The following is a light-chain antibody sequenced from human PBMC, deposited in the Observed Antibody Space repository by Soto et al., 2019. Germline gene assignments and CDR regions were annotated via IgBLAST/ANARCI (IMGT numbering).Light chain of an antibody. CDR3: QQSYSTPWT. V-gene: IGKV1-39*01. Sequence: DIQMTPSPSSLSASVGDRVTITCRTSQSISNYVSWYQQKPGKAPNLLIFSASSLGSGVPSRFSGSGSGTEFTLTISRLQPEDFATYHCQQSYSTPWTFGQGTKVESK. J-gene: IGKJ1*01. CDR2: SAS. CDR1: QSISNY.